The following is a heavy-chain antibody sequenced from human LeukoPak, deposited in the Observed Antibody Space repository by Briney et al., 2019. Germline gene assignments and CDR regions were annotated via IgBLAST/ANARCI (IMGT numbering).Heavy chain of an antibody. CDR1: GFTFSSYG. D-gene: IGHD4-11*01. Sequence: GGSLRLSCAASGFTFSSYGMHWVRQAPGKGLEWVAVISYDGSNKYYADSVKGRFTISRDNSKNTLYLQMNSLRAEDTAVYYCAKGQGDYSNYYYYYYMDVWGKGTTVTVSS. J-gene: IGHJ6*03. V-gene: IGHV3-30*18. CDR3: AKGQGDYSNYYYYYYMDV. CDR2: ISYDGSNK.